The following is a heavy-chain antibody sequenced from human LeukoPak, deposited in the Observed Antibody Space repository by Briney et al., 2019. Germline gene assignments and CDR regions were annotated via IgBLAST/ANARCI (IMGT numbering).Heavy chain of an antibody. CDR1: GFTFSSYA. CDR3: ARGAEFDY. V-gene: IGHV3-23*01. Sequence: PGGSLRLSCAASGFTFSSYAMTWVRQAPGKGLEWISAVSYDITRTFYADSVKGRFAISRDNSKNTLYLQMNSLRAEDTAVYYCARGAEFDYWGQGTLVTVSS. CDR2: VSYDITRT. D-gene: IGHD1-14*01. J-gene: IGHJ4*02.